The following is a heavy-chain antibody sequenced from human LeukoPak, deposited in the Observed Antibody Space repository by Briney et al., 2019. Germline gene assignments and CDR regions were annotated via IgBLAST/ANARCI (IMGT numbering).Heavy chain of an antibody. J-gene: IGHJ4*02. D-gene: IGHD3-16*02. CDR3: ARELRDYVWGSYRYIDY. Sequence: ASVKVSCKASGYTFTSYGINWVRQAPGQGLEWMGWINPNSGGTNYAQKFQGRVTMTRDTSISTAYMELSRLRSDDTAVYYCARELRDYVWGSYRYIDYWGQGTLVTVSS. CDR1: GYTFTSYG. V-gene: IGHV1-2*02. CDR2: INPNSGGT.